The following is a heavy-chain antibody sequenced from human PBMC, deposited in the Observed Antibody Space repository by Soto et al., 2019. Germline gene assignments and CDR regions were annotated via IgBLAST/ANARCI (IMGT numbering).Heavy chain of an antibody. CDR3: ARLPSRYCSGGSCYHGDYYYGMDV. J-gene: IGHJ6*02. V-gene: IGHV5-10-1*01. CDR2: IDPSDSQT. D-gene: IGHD2-15*01. Sequence: LKISCKGSGYSFAGYWITWVRQKPGKGLEWMGRIDPSDSQTYYSPSFRGHVTISATKSISTAYLQWSSLKASDTAMYYCARLPSRYCSGGSCYHGDYYYGMDVWGQGTTVTVS. CDR1: GYSFAGYW.